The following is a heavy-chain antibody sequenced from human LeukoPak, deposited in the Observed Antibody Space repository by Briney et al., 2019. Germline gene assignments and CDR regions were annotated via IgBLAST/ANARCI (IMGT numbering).Heavy chain of an antibody. CDR2: ICGSGGGK. D-gene: IGHD3-22*01. V-gene: IGHV3-23*01. J-gene: IGHJ4*02. CDR1: GITLSNYG. CDR3: AKRGVVIRVILVGFHKEAYYFDS. Sequence: GGSLRLSCAVAGITLSNYGMSWVRQAPGKGLEWVAGICGSGGGKNYADSVKGRFTISRDNPRNTLYLQMNSLRAEDTAVYFCAKRGVVIRVILVGFHKEAYYFDSWGQGALVTVSS.